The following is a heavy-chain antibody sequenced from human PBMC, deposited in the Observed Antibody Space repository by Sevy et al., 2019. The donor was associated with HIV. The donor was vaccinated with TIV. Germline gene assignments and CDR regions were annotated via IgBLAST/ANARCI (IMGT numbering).Heavy chain of an antibody. CDR3: ARDIVVVVAATEYYFDY. Sequence: SETLSLTCAVYGGSFSGYYWSWIRQPPGKGLEWIGEINHSGSTNYNPSLKSRVTISVDTSKNQFSLQLSSVTAADTAVYYCARDIVVVVAATEYYFDYWGQGTLVTVSS. V-gene: IGHV4-34*01. CDR2: INHSGST. CDR1: GGSFSGYY. D-gene: IGHD2-15*01. J-gene: IGHJ4*02.